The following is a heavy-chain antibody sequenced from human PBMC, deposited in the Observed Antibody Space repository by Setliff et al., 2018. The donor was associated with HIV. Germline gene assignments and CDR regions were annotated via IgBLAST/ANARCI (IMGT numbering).Heavy chain of an antibody. CDR1: GYSISSGDY. CDR2: IYHSGST. V-gene: IGHV4-38-2*02. CDR3: TRRGADSYYPRPLDV. Sequence: LSLTCTVSGYSISSGDYWGWIRQPPGKGLEWIGSIYHSGSTYYNPSLKSRVTIAVDTSKNQFSLKLSSVTAADTALYYCTRRGADSYYPRPLDVWGKGTTVTVSS. J-gene: IGHJ6*04. D-gene: IGHD3-10*01.